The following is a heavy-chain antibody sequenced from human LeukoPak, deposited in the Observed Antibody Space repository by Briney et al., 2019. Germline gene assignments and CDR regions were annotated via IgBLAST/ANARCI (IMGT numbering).Heavy chain of an antibody. Sequence: ASVKVSCKASGGTFSSYAISWVRQAPGQGLEWMGGIIPIFGTANSAQKFQGRVTITTDESTSTAYMELSSLRSEDTAVYYCAREEAAAALPFDYWGQGTLVTVSS. D-gene: IGHD6-13*01. CDR1: GGTFSSYA. CDR2: IIPIFGTA. J-gene: IGHJ4*02. V-gene: IGHV1-69*05. CDR3: AREEAAAALPFDY.